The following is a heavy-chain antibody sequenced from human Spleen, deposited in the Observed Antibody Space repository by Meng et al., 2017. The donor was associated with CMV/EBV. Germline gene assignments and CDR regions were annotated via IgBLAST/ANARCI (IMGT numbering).Heavy chain of an antibody. V-gene: IGHV4-61*01. CDR2: IYYSGST. CDR3: ARDTGSIPSHYYGMDV. Sequence: SETLSLTCTVSGGSVSSGSTYWSWIRQPPGKGLEWIGNIYYSGSTYYNPSLKSRVTLSVDTSKNQFSLKLSSVTAADTAVYYCARDTGSIPSHYYGMDVWGQGTTVTVSS. CDR1: GGSVSSGSTY. D-gene: IGHD2-21*01. J-gene: IGHJ6*02.